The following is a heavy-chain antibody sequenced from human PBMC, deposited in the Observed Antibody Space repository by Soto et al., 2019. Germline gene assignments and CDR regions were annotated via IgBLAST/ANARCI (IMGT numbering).Heavy chain of an antibody. D-gene: IGHD6-19*01. J-gene: IGHJ5*02. CDR1: GGSISSYY. CDR2: IYYSGST. Sequence: PSETLPLTCTVSGGSISSYYWSWIRQPPGKGLEWIGYIYYSGSTNYNPSLKSRVTISVDTSKNQFSLKLSSVTAADTAVYYCARAGSGWYTPNNWFDPWGQGTLVTVSS. CDR3: ARAGSGWYTPNNWFDP. V-gene: IGHV4-59*01.